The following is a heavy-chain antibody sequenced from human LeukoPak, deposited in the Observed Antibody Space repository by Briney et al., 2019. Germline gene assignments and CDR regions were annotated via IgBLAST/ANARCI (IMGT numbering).Heavy chain of an antibody. V-gene: IGHV4-61*02. D-gene: IGHD6-19*01. CDR3: ARLLGDSSGYYGGDY. J-gene: IGHJ4*02. CDR2: IYTSGST. Sequence: PSQTLSLTCTVSGGSISSGSYYWSWIRQPAGKGLEWIGRIYTSGSTNYNPSLKSRVTISVHMSKNQFSLKLTSVTAADTAVYYCARLLGDSSGYYGGDYWGQGTLVTVSS. CDR1: GGSISSGSYY.